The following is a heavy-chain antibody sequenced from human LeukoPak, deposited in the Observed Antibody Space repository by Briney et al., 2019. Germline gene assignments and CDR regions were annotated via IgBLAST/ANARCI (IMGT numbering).Heavy chain of an antibody. CDR2: ISYDGSNK. D-gene: IGHD1-1*01. V-gene: IGHV3-30*03. Sequence: GRSLRLSCAAPGLTFRNYGMHWVRQAPGKGLEWVAIISYDGSNKYYADSVRGRFTISKDNSQNTLYLQMNSLRAEDTAVYYCASHRGDYATGYFDYWGQGTLVTVSS. J-gene: IGHJ4*02. CDR3: ASHRGDYATGYFDY. CDR1: GLTFRNYG.